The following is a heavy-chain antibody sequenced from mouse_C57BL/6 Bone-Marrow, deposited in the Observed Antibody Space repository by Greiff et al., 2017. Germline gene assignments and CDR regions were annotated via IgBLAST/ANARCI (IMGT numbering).Heavy chain of an antibody. CDR3: ATSGGRYFDY. CDR2: IYPGDGDT. D-gene: IGHD3-2*02. CDR1: GYAFSSSW. Sequence: QVQLQQSGPELVKPGASVKLSCKASGYAFSSSWMNWVKQRPGKGLEWIGRIYPGDGDTNYNGKFKGKATLTADKSSSTAYMQLSSLTSEDSAVYFCATSGGRYFDYWGQGTTLTVSS. J-gene: IGHJ2*01. V-gene: IGHV1-82*01.